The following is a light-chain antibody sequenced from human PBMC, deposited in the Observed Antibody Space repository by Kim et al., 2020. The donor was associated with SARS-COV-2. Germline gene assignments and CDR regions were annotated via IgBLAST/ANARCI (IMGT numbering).Light chain of an antibody. V-gene: IGKV1-5*01. CDR1: QSISSW. CDR3: QQYETYSWT. Sequence: ASVGDRVPITCRASQSISSWLAWYQQKPGKAPEVLLYDASSLESGVPSRFSGSGSGTELTLTISSLQPDDFATNHFQQYETYSWTFGQGPKVDI. CDR2: DAS. J-gene: IGKJ1*01.